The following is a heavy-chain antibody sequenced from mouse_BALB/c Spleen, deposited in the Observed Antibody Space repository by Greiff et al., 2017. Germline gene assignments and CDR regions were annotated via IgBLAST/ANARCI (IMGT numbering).Heavy chain of an antibody. J-gene: IGHJ1*01. V-gene: IGHV14-3*02. Sequence: EVQLQQSGAELVKPGASVKLSCTASGFNIKDTYMHWVKQRPEQGLEWIGRIDPANGNTKYDPKFQGKATITADTSSNTAYLQLSSLTSEDTAVYYCARWRVTSYWYFDVWGAGTTVTVSS. CDR3: ARWRVTSYWYFDV. CDR2: IDPANGNT. D-gene: IGHD2-2*01. CDR1: GFNIKDTY.